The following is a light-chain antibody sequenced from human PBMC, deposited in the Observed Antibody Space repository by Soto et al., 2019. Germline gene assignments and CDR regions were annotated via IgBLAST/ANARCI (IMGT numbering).Light chain of an antibody. CDR3: QQYNKGPPWT. Sequence: EIVLTQSPGTLSLSPGERATLSCRASQSVSSSSLAWYQQKPGQAPRLLISGTSSRATGIPDRFSGSGSRTDFTLTISRLEPEDFAVYYCQQYNKGPPWTFGQGTKVDIK. J-gene: IGKJ1*01. CDR1: QSVSSSS. CDR2: GTS. V-gene: IGKV3-20*01.